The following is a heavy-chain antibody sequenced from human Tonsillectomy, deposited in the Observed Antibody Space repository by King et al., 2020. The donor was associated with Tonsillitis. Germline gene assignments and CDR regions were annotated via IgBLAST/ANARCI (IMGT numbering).Heavy chain of an antibody. Sequence: VQLVESGGGVVQPGGSLRLSCAASGFTFSDYAIHWVRQVPGKGLEWVAVISSDGYNKYYTDSVKGRFTNSRDDSKNTLFLQMNSLRPEDTTVYYCARGARGGSTAAGSPIDFWGQGTLVTVSS. V-gene: IGHV3-30*10. J-gene: IGHJ4*02. D-gene: IGHD6-13*01. CDR1: GFTFSDYA. CDR2: ISSDGYNK. CDR3: ARGARGGSTAAGSPIDF.